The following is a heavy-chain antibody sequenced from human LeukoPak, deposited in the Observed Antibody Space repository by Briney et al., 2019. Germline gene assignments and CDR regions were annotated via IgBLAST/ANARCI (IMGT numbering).Heavy chain of an antibody. CDR1: GGTFSSYT. CDR3: ATNLLYDSSGYPFDY. D-gene: IGHD3-22*01. Sequence: GASVKVSCKASGGTFSSYTISWVRQAPRQGLEWMGRIIPILGIANYAQKFQGRVTITADKSTSTAYMELSSLRSEDTAVYYCATNLLYDSSGYPFDYWGQGTLVTVSS. CDR2: IIPILGIA. V-gene: IGHV1-69*02. J-gene: IGHJ4*02.